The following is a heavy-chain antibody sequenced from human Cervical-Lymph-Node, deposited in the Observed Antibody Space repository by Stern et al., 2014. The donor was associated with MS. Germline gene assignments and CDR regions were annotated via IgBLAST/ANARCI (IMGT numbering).Heavy chain of an antibody. J-gene: IGHJ4*02. CDR1: GFSLSTSGMR. Sequence: ESGPALVKPTQTLTLTCTFSGFSLSTSGMRVSWIRQPPGKALEWLACLDWDDDKFYSTALKARLTNSKDTSKNQVVLTMTNMDPVDTATYYCARSPPYYEFWNDYYYFDYWGQGTLVAVSS. CDR2: LDWDDDK. D-gene: IGHD3-3*01. V-gene: IGHV2-70*04. CDR3: ARSPPYYEFWNDYYYFDY.